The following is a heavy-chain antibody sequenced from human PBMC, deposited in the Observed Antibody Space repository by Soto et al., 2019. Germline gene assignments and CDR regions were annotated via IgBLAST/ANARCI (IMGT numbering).Heavy chain of an antibody. CDR3: SKVGVACTARLYFDY. V-gene: IGHV3-30*18. J-gene: IGHJ4*02. CDR1: GFTFSSFG. Sequence: QVQLVESGGGVVQPGRSLRLSCAASGFTFSSFGMHWVRQAPGKGLEWVALISYNGHDKYYADSVKGRFTISRDNSKTTLSLQMNILRPEDTAVYYCSKVGVACTARLYFDYWGQGTPVTVSS. CDR2: ISYNGHDK. D-gene: IGHD6-19*01.